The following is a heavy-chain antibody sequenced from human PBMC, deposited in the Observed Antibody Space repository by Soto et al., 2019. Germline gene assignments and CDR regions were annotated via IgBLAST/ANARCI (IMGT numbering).Heavy chain of an antibody. D-gene: IGHD3-3*01. CDR3: AKDFDPIFGVVIPDY. Sequence: GGSLRLSCAASGFTFSSYGMHWVRQAPGKGLEWVAVISYDGSNKYYADSVKGRFTISRDNSKNTLYLQMNSLRAEDTAVYYCAKDFDPIFGVVIPDYWGQGTLVTVSS. J-gene: IGHJ4*02. V-gene: IGHV3-30*18. CDR2: ISYDGSNK. CDR1: GFTFSSYG.